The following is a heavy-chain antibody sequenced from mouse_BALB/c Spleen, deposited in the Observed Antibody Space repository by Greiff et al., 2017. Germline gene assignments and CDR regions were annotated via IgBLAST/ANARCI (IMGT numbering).Heavy chain of an antibody. CDR1: GFTFSSFG. CDR3: ARSNLGRDFDY. CDR2: ISSGSSTI. D-gene: IGHD4-1*01. Sequence: EVMLVESGGGLVQPGGSRKLSCAASGFTFSSFGMHWVRQAPEKGLEWVAYISSGSSTIYYADTVKGRFTISRDNPKNTLFLQMTSLRSEDTAMYYCARSNLGRDFDYWGQGTTLTVSS. J-gene: IGHJ2*01. V-gene: IGHV5-17*02.